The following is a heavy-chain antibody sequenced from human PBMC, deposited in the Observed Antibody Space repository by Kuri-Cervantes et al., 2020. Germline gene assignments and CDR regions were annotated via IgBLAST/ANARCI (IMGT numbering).Heavy chain of an antibody. CDR1: GFTFSSYA. Sequence: GESLKISCAASGFTFSSYAMHWVRQAPGKGLEWVAVISYDGSNKYYADSVKGRFTISRDNSKNTLYLQMNSLRAEDTAVYYCLGRCSWNDEDSWGQGTLVTVSS. CDR3: LGRCSWNDEDS. D-gene: IGHD1-1*01. J-gene: IGHJ4*02. CDR2: ISYDGSNK. V-gene: IGHV3-30-3*01.